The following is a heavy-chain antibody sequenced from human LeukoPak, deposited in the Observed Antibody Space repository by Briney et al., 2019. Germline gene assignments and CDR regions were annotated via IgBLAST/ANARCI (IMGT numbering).Heavy chain of an antibody. CDR1: GGTFSSYA. J-gene: IGHJ6*03. CDR3: ARVQYQLLSNYYYYYMDV. D-gene: IGHD2-2*01. CDR2: IIPIFCTA. V-gene: IGHV1-69*05. Sequence: SSVTVSCKSSGGTFSSYAIHELGQAPGHGLEWMGGIIPIFCTANYAQKFQGRVTITTDKSTSTAYMELSSLRSEDTAVYYCARVQYQLLSNYYYYYMDVWGKGTTVTVSS.